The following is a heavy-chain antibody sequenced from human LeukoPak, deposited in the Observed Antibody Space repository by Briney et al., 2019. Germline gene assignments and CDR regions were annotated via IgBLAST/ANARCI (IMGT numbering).Heavy chain of an antibody. D-gene: IGHD2-2*01. CDR3: ARGKIVVVPAAMGNKNNWFDP. CDR1: DFSISSGYY. Sequence: KPSETLSLTCAVSDFSISSGYYWGWIRQPPGKGLEWIGRIYHSGSTYYNPSLKSRVTMSVDTSKNQFSLKLSSVTAADTAVYYCARGKIVVVPAAMGNKNNWFDPWGQGTLVTVSS. CDR2: IYHSGST. J-gene: IGHJ5*02. V-gene: IGHV4-38-2*01.